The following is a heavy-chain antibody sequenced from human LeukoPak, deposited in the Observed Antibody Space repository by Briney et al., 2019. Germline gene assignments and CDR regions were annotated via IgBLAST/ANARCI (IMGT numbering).Heavy chain of an antibody. J-gene: IGHJ5*02. V-gene: IGHV4-61*05. CDR1: GGSISSSRDY. D-gene: IGHD3-10*01. CDR3: ARGIHRGVIIPSLNWFDP. Sequence: SETLSLTCTVSGGSISSSRDYWAWLRQPPGKGLEWIGYIYYSGSTNYNPSLKSRVTISVDTSKNQFSLKLSSVTAADTAVYYCARGIHRGVIIPSLNWFDPWGQGTLVTVSS. CDR2: IYYSGST.